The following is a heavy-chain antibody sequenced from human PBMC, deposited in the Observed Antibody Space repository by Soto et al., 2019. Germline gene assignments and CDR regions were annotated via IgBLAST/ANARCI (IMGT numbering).Heavy chain of an antibody. V-gene: IGHV4-61*01. CDR1: GGSVSSGSYY. J-gene: IGHJ6*02. CDR3: ARNADGLRFLEIPYYYYYGMDV. D-gene: IGHD3-3*01. CDR2: IYYSGST. Sequence: SETLSLTCIVSGGSVSSGSYYWSWIRQPPGKGLEWIGYIYYSGSTNYNPSLKSRVTISVDTSKNQFSLKLSSVTAADTAVYYCARNADGLRFLEIPYYYYYGMDVWGQGTTVTVSS.